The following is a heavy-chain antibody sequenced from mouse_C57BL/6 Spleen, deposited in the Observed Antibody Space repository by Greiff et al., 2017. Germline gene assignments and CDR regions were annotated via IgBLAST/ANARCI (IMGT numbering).Heavy chain of an antibody. J-gene: IGHJ2*01. Sequence: EVKVEESGGGLVQPGGSMKLSCVASGFTFSNYWMNWVRQSPEKGLEWVAQIRLKSDNYATHYAESVKGRFTISRDDSKSSVYLQMNNLRAEDTGIYYCTGSPILLLDYWGQGTTLTVSS. CDR1: GFTFSNYW. CDR3: TGSPILLLDY. CDR2: IRLKSDNYAT. V-gene: IGHV6-3*01. D-gene: IGHD1-1*01.